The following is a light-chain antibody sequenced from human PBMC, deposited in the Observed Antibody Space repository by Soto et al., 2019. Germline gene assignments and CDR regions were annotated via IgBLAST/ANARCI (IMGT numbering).Light chain of an antibody. CDR2: DVS. CDR3: SSYTSSSTAV. J-gene: IGLJ2*01. V-gene: IGLV2-14*01. CDR1: SSDVGGHNY. Sequence: QSVLTQPASVSGSPGQSITISCTGTSSDVGGHNYVSWYQQHPGKAPKLMIYDVSNRPSGVSNRFSGSKSGNTASLTISGLQAEDEADYYCSSYTSSSTAVFGGGTKVTVL.